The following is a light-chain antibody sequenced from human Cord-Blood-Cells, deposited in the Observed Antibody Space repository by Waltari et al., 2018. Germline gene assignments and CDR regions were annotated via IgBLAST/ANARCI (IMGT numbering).Light chain of an antibody. J-gene: IGLJ1*01. CDR1: SSDVGSYNL. CDR2: ECS. Sequence: QSALTQPASVSGSPGQSITISCTGTSSDVGSYNLVSWYQQHPGKSPKLMIYECSKRPSWVSNRFSGSKSCNPASLTSSGLHADDEADYYWCSYAGSSTYVFGTGTKVTVL. CDR3: CSYAGSSTYV. V-gene: IGLV2-23*01.